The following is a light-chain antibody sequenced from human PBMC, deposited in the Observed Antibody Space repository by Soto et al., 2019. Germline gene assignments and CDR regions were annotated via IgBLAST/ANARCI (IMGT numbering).Light chain of an antibody. Sequence: IVLTHSPRTLSLSPRERATLSCSPSQTVSSNFLAWYQEKPGQGPRLLIYGASTRATGIPDRFSGSGSATDFTLTISRLDPEDFAVYYCRQYGRSLEFAVGGGTKVDIK. CDR1: QTVSSNF. J-gene: IGKJ4*01. V-gene: IGKV3-20*01. CDR3: RQYGRSLEFA. CDR2: GAS.